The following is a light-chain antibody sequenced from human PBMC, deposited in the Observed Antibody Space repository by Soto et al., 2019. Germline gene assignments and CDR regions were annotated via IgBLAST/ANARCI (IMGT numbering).Light chain of an antibody. CDR3: QQRQNWIT. Sequence: VALTQSPAALSLYPGDTATLSCRASQIVTNYLGWYQQRPGQPPRLLIYDISNRATGIPARFSAWGSGTDFTLTINSLEPEDSAVYYCQQRQNWITFGQGTRLAIK. CDR2: DIS. CDR1: QIVTNY. J-gene: IGKJ5*01. V-gene: IGKV3-11*01.